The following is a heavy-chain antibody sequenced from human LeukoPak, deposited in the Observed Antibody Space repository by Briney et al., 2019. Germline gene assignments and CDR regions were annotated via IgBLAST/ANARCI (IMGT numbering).Heavy chain of an antibody. D-gene: IGHD3-22*01. CDR3: ARERFHYDV. V-gene: IGHV3-74*01. CDR2: ITSDGTDI. Sequence: GGSLRLSCEASGITLSSSWMHWVRQIPAKGLVWVARITSDGTDIKYADSVKGRFTLSRDNAKNTLYLQMNSLRVEDTALYYCARERFHYDVWGQGTLVTVSS. CDR1: GITLSSSW. J-gene: IGHJ4*02.